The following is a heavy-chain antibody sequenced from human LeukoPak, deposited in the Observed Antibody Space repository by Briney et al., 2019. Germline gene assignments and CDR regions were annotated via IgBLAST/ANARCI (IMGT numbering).Heavy chain of an antibody. CDR1: GGSISSYY. J-gene: IGHJ4*02. Sequence: SETLSLTCTVSGGSISSYYWSWIRQPPGKGLEWIGYIYYSGSTNYNPSLKSRVTISVDTSKNQFSLKLSSVTAADTAVYYCARGEGSGSYYSYFDYWGQGTLVTVSS. D-gene: IGHD1-26*01. CDR3: ARGEGSGSYYSYFDY. CDR2: IYYSGST. V-gene: IGHV4-59*01.